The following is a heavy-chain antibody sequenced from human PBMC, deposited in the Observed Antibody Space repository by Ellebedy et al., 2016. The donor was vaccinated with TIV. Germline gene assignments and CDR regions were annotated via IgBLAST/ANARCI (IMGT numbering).Heavy chain of an antibody. Sequence: SGPTLVKPTETLTLTCTVSGFSLSNARMGVSWIRQPPGKALEWLAHIFSNDEKSYSTSLKSRLTISKDTSKSQVVLTMTNMDPVDTATYYCARTDNIAVAGRGEGAFDIWGQGTMVTVSS. D-gene: IGHD6-19*01. CDR2: IFSNDEK. CDR3: ARTDNIAVAGRGEGAFDI. V-gene: IGHV2-26*01. J-gene: IGHJ3*02. CDR1: GFSLSNARMG.